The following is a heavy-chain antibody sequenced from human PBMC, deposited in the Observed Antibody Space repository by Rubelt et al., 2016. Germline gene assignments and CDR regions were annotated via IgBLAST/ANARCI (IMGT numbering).Heavy chain of an antibody. Sequence: QVQLVQSGAEVKKPGASVKVSCKVSGYTLTELSMHWVRQAPGKGLEWMGWINPNSVGTNYAQKFQGRVTMTRDTSISTAYMELSRLRSDDTAVYYCARDLSGYDSDLDYWGQGTLVTVSS. CDR3: ARDLSGYDSDLDY. CDR1: GYTLTELS. D-gene: IGHD5-12*01. CDR2: INPNSVGT. V-gene: IGHV1-2*02. J-gene: IGHJ4*02.